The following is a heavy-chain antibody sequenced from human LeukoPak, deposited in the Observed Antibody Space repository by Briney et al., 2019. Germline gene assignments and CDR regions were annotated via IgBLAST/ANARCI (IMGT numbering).Heavy chain of an antibody. D-gene: IGHD6-19*01. J-gene: IGHJ4*02. Sequence: ASVKGSCKASGYTFTSYDINWVRQATGQGLEWMGWMNPNSGKTGYAQKLQGRVTMTRNTSISTAYMELSSLRSEDTAVYYCARGHGWSRTPGKDYWGQGTLVTVSS. V-gene: IGHV1-8*01. CDR3: ARGHGWSRTPGKDY. CDR1: GYTFTSYD. CDR2: MNPNSGKT.